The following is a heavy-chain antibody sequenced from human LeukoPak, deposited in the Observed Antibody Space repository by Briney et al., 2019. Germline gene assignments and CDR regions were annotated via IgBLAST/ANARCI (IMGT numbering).Heavy chain of an antibody. V-gene: IGHV3-11*01. Sequence: GGSLRLSCAASGFIFSDYYMSWIRQAPGKGLEWVSYISSGGSTIYYADSVKGRFTISRDNAKNSLYLQMNSLRAEDTAVYYCARDVQIYTSSSIPPYYYYYMDVWGKGTTVTISS. CDR2: ISSGGSTI. CDR1: GFIFSDYY. CDR3: ARDVQIYTSSSIPPYYYYYMDV. D-gene: IGHD6-13*01. J-gene: IGHJ6*03.